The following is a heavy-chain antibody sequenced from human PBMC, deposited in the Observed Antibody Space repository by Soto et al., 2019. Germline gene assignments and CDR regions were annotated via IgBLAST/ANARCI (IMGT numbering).Heavy chain of an antibody. D-gene: IGHD1-26*01. CDR2: ISNDGSNK. CDR1: GFTFSSYG. J-gene: IGHJ4*02. CDR3: ARGGVRVGPNRLYY. V-gene: IGHV3-30*03. Sequence: PGGSLRLSCAASGFTFSSYGMHWFRQAPGKGLEWVAVISNDGSNKYYADSVKGRFTISRDNSKNTLYLQMNSLRAEDTAVYYCARGGVRVGPNRLYYWSQGALVTVSS.